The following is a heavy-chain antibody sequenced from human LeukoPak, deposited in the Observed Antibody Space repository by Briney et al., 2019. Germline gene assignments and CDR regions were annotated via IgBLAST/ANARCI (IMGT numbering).Heavy chain of an antibody. V-gene: IGHV3-30-3*01. CDR2: ISCDGSNK. J-gene: IGHJ4*02. Sequence: GGSLRLSCAASGFTFSSYAMHWVRQAPGKGLEWVAVISCDGSNKYYADSVKGRFTISRDNSKNTLYLQMNSLRAEDTAVYYCARDRGLAAAPDYWGQGTLVTVSS. CDR1: GFTFSSYA. CDR3: ARDRGLAAAPDY. D-gene: IGHD6-13*01.